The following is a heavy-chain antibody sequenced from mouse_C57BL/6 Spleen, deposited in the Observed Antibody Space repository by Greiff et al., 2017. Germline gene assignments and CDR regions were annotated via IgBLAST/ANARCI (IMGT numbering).Heavy chain of an antibody. V-gene: IGHV1-22*01. D-gene: IGHD1-1*01. CDR2: INPNNGGT. CDR3: ARWGYYGSSPYYYAMDY. J-gene: IGHJ4*01. Sequence: VQLQQSGPELVKPGASVKMSCKASGYTFTDYNMHWVKQSHGKSLEWIGYINPNNGGTSYNQKFKGKATLTVNKSSSTAYMELRSLTSEDSAVYYCARWGYYGSSPYYYAMDYWGQGTSVTVSS. CDR1: GYTFTDYN.